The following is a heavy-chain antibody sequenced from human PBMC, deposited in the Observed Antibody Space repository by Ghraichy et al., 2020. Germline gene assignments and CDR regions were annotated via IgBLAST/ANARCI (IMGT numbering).Heavy chain of an antibody. CDR2: INPNSGGT. CDR1: GYTFTGYY. Sequence: ASVKVSCKASGYTFTGYYMHWVRQAPGQGLEWMGWINPNSGGTNYAQKFQGRVTMTRDTSISTAYMELSRLRSDDTAVYYCARDRKKTGTTPAGSGYWGQGTLVTVSS. V-gene: IGHV1-2*02. J-gene: IGHJ4*02. CDR3: ARDRKKTGTTPAGSGY. D-gene: IGHD1-7*01.